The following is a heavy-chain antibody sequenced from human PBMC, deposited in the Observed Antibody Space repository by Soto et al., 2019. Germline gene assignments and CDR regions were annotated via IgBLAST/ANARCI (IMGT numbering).Heavy chain of an antibody. CDR2: INHSGST. D-gene: IGHD2-8*01. V-gene: IGHV4-34*01. Sequence: PSETLSLTCAVYGGSFSGYYWSWIRQPPGKGLEWIGEINHSGSTNYNPSLKSRVTISVDTSKNQFSLKLSSVTAADTAVYYCARAKDIVLMVYARGSWFDPWGQGTLVTVSS. J-gene: IGHJ5*02. CDR1: GGSFSGYY. CDR3: ARAKDIVLMVYARGSWFDP.